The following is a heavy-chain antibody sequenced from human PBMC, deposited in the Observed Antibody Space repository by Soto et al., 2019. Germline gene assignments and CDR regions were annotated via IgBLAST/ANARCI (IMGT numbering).Heavy chain of an antibody. V-gene: IGHV3-23*01. J-gene: IGHJ5*01. CDR1: GFTFGSYA. CDR2: ISGSGATT. D-gene: IGHD3-9*01. Sequence: GGSLRLSCAASGFTFGSYAMTWVRQAPGKGLEWVSGISGSGATTSYADSVKGRFTVSRDNSKNTLYLQMNSLRVEDTDVYHCAKLRYFDWSAYNWFEYWGQGTPVTVSS. CDR3: AKLRYFDWSAYNWFEY.